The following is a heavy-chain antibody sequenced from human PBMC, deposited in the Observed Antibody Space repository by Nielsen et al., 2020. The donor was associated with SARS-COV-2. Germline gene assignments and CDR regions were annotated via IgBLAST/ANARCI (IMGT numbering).Heavy chain of an antibody. CDR1: VDSVSSNSAA. J-gene: IGHJ4*02. CDR3: ARGTYSSTWYETGRRYYFDY. D-gene: IGHD6-13*01. CDR2: TYYRSKWFN. V-gene: IGHV6-1*01. Sequence: SQTLSLTCAISVDSVSSNSAAWNWIRQSPSRGLEWLGRTYYRSKWFNDYAVSVKSRIVINPDTSNNQFSLLLNSVTPEDTAVYYCARGTYSSTWYETGRRYYFDYWGQGTLVTVSS.